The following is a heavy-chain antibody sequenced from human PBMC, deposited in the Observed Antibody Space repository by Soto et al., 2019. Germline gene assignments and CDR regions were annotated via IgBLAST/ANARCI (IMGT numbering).Heavy chain of an antibody. CDR1: GYTFTDYD. J-gene: IGHJ4*02. CDR3: STWGRYGWETGFL. CDR2: MNPNSGRT. V-gene: IGHV1-8*01. Sequence: QVQLVQSGAEVRKPGASVKVSCKASGYTFTDYDINWVRQAPGQGLEWVGRMNPNSGRTDYAQKLQGRVTMTRDTSISTAYMELSSLGFDDTAVYFCSTWGRYGWETGFLWGQGTLVTVSS. D-gene: IGHD3-9*01.